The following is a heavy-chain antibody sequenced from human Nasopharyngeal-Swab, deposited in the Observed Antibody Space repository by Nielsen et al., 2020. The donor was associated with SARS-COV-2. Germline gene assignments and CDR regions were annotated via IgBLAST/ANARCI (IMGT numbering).Heavy chain of an antibody. CDR2: ISGSGGST. CDR3: ARDGLDYDFWSAYFMDV. Sequence: GGSLRLSCVASGVSVSSNYMSWVRQAPEKGLQWVSSISGSGGSTYYADSVKGRFTISRDNSKNTLYLQMNSLRDEDTAVYYCARDGLDYDFWSAYFMDVWGQGTTVTVSS. CDR1: GVSVSSNY. J-gene: IGHJ6*02. V-gene: IGHV3-23*01. D-gene: IGHD3-3*01.